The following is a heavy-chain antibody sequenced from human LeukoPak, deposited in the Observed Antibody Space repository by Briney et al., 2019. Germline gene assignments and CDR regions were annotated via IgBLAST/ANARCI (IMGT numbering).Heavy chain of an antibody. Sequence: PSETLSLTRTVSGGSISSHYWSWIRRPAGKRLEWIGRIYTSGSTNYNPSLKSRVTLSVDTSKNQFSLKMSSVTAADTAVYYCARDLRRYSSSGSYYYYMDVWGKGTTVTVSS. CDR2: IYTSGST. D-gene: IGHD3-22*01. J-gene: IGHJ6*03. CDR3: ARDLRRYSSSGSYYYYMDV. CDR1: GGSISSHY. V-gene: IGHV4-4*07.